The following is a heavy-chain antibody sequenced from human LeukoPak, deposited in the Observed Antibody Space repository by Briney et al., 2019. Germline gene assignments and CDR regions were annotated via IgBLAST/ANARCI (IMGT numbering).Heavy chain of an antibody. J-gene: IGHJ4*02. D-gene: IGHD3-22*01. CDR3: ARARIKYYYDSSGYYYFDY. V-gene: IGHV4-59*01. Sequence: KPSETLSLTCTVSGGSISSYYWSWIRQPPGKGLEWIGYIYYSGSTNYNPSLKSRVTISVDTSKNQFSLKLSSVTAADTAVYYCARARIKYYYDSSGYYYFDYWGQGTQVTVSS. CDR1: GGSISSYY. CDR2: IYYSGST.